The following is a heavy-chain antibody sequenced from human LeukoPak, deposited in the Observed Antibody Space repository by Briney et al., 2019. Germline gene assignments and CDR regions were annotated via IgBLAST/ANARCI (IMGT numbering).Heavy chain of an antibody. CDR2: MNPNSGNT. CDR3: ARGHQVRVRGCYYLFYFDY. V-gene: IGHV1-8*01. Sequence: GASVKVSCKASGYTFTSYDINWVRQATGQGLEWMGWMNPNSGNTGYAQKFQGRVTMTRNTSISTAYMDLSRLRTEDTAVHYCARGHQVRVRGCYYLFYFDYWGQGTLVTVSS. J-gene: IGHJ4*02. CDR1: GYTFTSYD. D-gene: IGHD1-26*01.